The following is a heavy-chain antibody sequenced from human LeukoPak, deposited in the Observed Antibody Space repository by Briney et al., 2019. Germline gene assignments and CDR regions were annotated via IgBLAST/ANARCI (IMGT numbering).Heavy chain of an antibody. Sequence: GGSLRLSCAASGFTFASYAMSWVRQAPGKGLEWVSASSGSGDSTSYYADSVKGRFTISRDNSKNMLYLQMNSLRAEDTAVYYCAKARSGSSNSCFNYWGQGILVTVSS. J-gene: IGHJ4*02. CDR1: GFTFASYA. CDR3: AKARSGSSNSCFNY. CDR2: SSGSGDSTS. V-gene: IGHV3-23*01. D-gene: IGHD2-2*01.